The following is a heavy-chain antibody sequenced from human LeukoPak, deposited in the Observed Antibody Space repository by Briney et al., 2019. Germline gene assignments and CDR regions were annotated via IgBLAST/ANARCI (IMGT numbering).Heavy chain of an antibody. J-gene: IGHJ4*02. CDR3: ARDFHRRLYDSSGYYLY. Sequence: GGSLRLSCAASGFTFSSYGMNWVRQAPGKGLEWVSYISSSSTIYYADSVKGRFTISRDNAKNSLYLQMNSLRAEDTAVYYCARDFHRRLYDSSGYYLYWGQGTLVTVSS. CDR2: ISSSSTI. V-gene: IGHV3-48*01. CDR1: GFTFSSYG. D-gene: IGHD3-22*01.